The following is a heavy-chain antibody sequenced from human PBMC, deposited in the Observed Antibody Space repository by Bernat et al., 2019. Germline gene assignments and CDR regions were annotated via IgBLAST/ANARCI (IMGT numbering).Heavy chain of an antibody. CDR3: TRELIAVAGNHAFDI. CDR1: GFYFGDYA. V-gene: IGHV3-49*05. D-gene: IGHD6-19*01. J-gene: IGHJ3*02. CDR2: IMSKVHGGTK. Sequence: EVQLVESGGDLIRPGGSLRLSCSASGFYFGDYAMNWFRQTLGKGLEWVSFIMSKVHGGTKEYAASVQVRFTISRDNSKSVAYLKMNSLKPEDTAVYYCTRELIAVAGNHAFDIWGQGTMVTVSS.